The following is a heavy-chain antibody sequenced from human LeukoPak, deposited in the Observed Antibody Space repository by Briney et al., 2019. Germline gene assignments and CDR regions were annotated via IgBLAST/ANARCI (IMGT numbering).Heavy chain of an antibody. D-gene: IGHD3-22*01. Sequence: SVKLSCKASGGTVSSYAISWVRQAPGQGLEWMGGIIPIFGTANYAQKFQGRVTITADESTSTAYMELSSLRSEDTAVYYCARGADSSGYFDYWGQGTLVTVSS. J-gene: IGHJ4*02. CDR3: ARGADSSGYFDY. V-gene: IGHV1-69*01. CDR1: GGTVSSYA. CDR2: IIPIFGTA.